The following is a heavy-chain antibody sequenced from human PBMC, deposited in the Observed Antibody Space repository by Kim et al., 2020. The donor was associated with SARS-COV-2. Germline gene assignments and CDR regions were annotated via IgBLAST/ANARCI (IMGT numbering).Heavy chain of an antibody. CDR2: ISGSGGST. D-gene: IGHD3-22*01. CDR1: GFTFSSSA. Sequence: GGSLRLSCAASGFTFSSSAMSWVRQAPGKGLEWVSAISGSGGSTYYADSVKGRFTISRDNSKNTLYLQMNSLRAEDTAVYYCAKGCYFDSSGYSDYCGQGTVVAGSS. J-gene: IGHJ4*02. CDR3: AKGCYFDSSGYSDY. V-gene: IGHV3-23*01.